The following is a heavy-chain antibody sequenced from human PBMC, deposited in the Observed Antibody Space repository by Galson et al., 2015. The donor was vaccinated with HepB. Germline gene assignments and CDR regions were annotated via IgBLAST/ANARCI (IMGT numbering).Heavy chain of an antibody. CDR2: ISAYNGNT. CDR3: ARASWGIQLAAPYYYYGMDV. Sequence: SVKVSCKASGYTFTSYGISWVRQAPGQGLEWMGWISAYNGNTNYAQKLQGRVTMTTDTSTSTAYMELRSLRSDDAAVYYCARASWGIQLAAPYYYYGMDVWGQGTTVTVSS. CDR1: GYTFTSYG. V-gene: IGHV1-18*04. D-gene: IGHD5-18*01. J-gene: IGHJ6*02.